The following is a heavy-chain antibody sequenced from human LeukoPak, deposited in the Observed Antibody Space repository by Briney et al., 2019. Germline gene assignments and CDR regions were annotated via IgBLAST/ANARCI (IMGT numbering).Heavy chain of an antibody. Sequence: SETLSLTCAVYGGSFSGYYWSWIRQPPGKGLEWIGEINHSGSTNYNPSLKSRVTISVDTSKNQFSLKLSSVTAADTAVYYCASGSLLPPNWDYWGQGTLVTVSS. V-gene: IGHV4-34*01. CDR1: GGSFSGYY. CDR2: INHSGST. J-gene: IGHJ4*02. CDR3: ASGSLLPPNWDY. D-gene: IGHD2-15*01.